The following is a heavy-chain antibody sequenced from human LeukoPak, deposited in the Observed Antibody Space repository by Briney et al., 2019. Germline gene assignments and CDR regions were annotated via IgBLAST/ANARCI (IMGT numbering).Heavy chain of an antibody. CDR3: ARSHYQSSDYFDEDAFDI. CDR1: GFTFSDHY. D-gene: IGHD3-22*01. J-gene: IGHJ3*02. V-gene: IGHV3-72*01. CDR2: ARNKVNSYTT. Sequence: GGSLRLACAASGFTFSDHYMDWVRQASGKGLEWVGLARNKVNSYTTEYAAAVQGRFSISRDDSKNSLYLQLNSLKTEDTALYYCARSHYQSSDYFDEDAFDIWGQGTMVTVSS.